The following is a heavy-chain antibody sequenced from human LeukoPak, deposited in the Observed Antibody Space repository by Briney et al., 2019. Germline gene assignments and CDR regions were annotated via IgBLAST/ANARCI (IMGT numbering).Heavy chain of an antibody. J-gene: IGHJ3*02. CDR2: ISSSSSYI. V-gene: IGHV3-21*01. D-gene: IGHD2-2*01. CDR1: GFTFSSYS. Sequence: GGSLRLSCAASGFTFSSYSMNWVRQAPGKGLEWVSSISSSSSYIYYADSVKGRFTISRDNAKNSLYLQMNSLRAEDTAVYYCARRTIVVVPAARYLFLDAFDIWGQGTMVTVSP. CDR3: ARRTIVVVPAARYLFLDAFDI.